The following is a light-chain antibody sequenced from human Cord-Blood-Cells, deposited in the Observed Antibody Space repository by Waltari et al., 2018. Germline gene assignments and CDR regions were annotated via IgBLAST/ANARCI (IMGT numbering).Light chain of an antibody. J-gene: IGKJ4*01. Sequence: IVLTQSPGTLSSSPGERATLSCRASQSVSSSYLAWYQQNPGQAPRLLIYGASSRATGIPDRFSGSGSGTDFTLTISRLEPEDFAVYYCQQYGSSPLTFGGGTKVEIK. V-gene: IGKV3-20*01. CDR2: GAS. CDR3: QQYGSSPLT. CDR1: QSVSSSY.